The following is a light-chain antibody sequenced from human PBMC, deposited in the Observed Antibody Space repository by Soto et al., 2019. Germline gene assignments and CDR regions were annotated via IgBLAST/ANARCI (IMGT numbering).Light chain of an antibody. J-gene: IGKJ1*01. CDR3: QQYHSYWT. CDR1: ENINNW. Sequence: DIQMTQSPSTLSASVGDRVTITCRASENINNWLAWYQQKPGEAPNLLIYKTSNLESGAPSRFSGSGSGTDYTLTISSLQPDDFGTYYCQQYHSYWTFGQGTKVEIK. V-gene: IGKV1-5*03. CDR2: KTS.